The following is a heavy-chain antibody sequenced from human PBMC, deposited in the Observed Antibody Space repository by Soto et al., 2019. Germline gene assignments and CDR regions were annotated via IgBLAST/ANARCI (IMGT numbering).Heavy chain of an antibody. J-gene: IGHJ4*02. CDR2: INSDGSST. CDR3: ASWPFRGGDFTEFDY. Sequence: GGSLRLSCAASGFTSSSYWMHWVRQAPGKGLVWVSRINSDGSSTSYADSVKGRFTISRDNAKNTLYLQMNSLRAEDTAVYYCASWPFRGGDFTEFDYWGQGTLVTVSS. V-gene: IGHV3-74*01. D-gene: IGHD2-21*02. CDR1: GFTSSSYW.